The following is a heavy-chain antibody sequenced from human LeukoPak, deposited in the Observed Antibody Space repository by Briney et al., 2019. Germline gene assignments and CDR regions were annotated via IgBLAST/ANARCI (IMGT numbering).Heavy chain of an antibody. CDR1: GGSISSYY. CDR3: ASSFGYYDSRSGPGAFDI. V-gene: IGHV4-59*06. J-gene: IGHJ3*02. Sequence: SETLSLTCTVSGGSISSYYWSWIRQPPGKGLEWIGYIYYSGSTYYNPSLKSRVTISVDTSKNQFSLKLSSVTAADTAVYYCASSFGYYDSRSGPGAFDIWGQGTMVTVSS. D-gene: IGHD3-22*01. CDR2: IYYSGST.